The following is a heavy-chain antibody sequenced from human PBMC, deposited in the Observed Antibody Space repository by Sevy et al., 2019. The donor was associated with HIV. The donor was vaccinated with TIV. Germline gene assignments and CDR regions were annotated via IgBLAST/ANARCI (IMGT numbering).Heavy chain of an antibody. CDR3: ASTREYYSDNSGYFDY. Sequence: ASVKVSCKFSGHTLTELPIHWVRQAPGKRLEWMGRFDPEDGERIYAQKFQGRVTMTEDTSTDTAYMELSSLRSADTALYYCASTREYYSDNSGYFDYWGQGTLVTVSS. CDR1: GHTLTELP. J-gene: IGHJ4*02. V-gene: IGHV1-24*01. D-gene: IGHD3-22*01. CDR2: FDPEDGER.